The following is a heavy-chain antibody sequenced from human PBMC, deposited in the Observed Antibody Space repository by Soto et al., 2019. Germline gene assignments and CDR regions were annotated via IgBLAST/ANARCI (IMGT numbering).Heavy chain of an antibody. CDR1: GYTFTSYY. CDR2: INPSGGST. D-gene: IGHD1-26*01. CDR3: ARGDVGAFDL. J-gene: IGHJ3*01. Sequence: GASVKVSCKASGYTFTSYYMHWVRQAPGQGLEWMGIINPSGGSTSYAQKFQGRFTISRDNAKNTLYLQMASLRVEDTAVYYCARGDVGAFDLWGQGTMVTVSS. V-gene: IGHV1-46*01.